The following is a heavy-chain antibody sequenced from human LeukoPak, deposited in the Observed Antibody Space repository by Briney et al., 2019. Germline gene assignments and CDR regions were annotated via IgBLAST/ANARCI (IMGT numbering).Heavy chain of an antibody. CDR3: ARSDWFDY. CDR2: ISGSGSYI. J-gene: IGHJ4*02. V-gene: IGHV3-21*01. D-gene: IGHD3-9*01. Sequence: PGGSLRLSCAASGITFSAYTMNWVRQAPGKGLEWVSSISGSGSYIFYADSVKGRFTISRDNAKNTVYLQMNSLRAEDTAVYYCARSDWFDYWGQGTLVTVSS. CDR1: GITFSAYT.